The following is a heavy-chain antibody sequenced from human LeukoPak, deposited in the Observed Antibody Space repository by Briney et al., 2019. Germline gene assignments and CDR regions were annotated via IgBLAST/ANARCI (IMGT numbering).Heavy chain of an antibody. Sequence: ASVKVSCKASGFTFSTSAVQWVRQARGQRLEWMGWISAYNGNTNYAQKLQGRVTMTTDTSTSTAYMELRSLRSDDTAVYYCARLDCSSTSCYLHYYYYGMDVWGQGTTVTVSS. J-gene: IGHJ6*02. CDR3: ARLDCSSTSCYLHYYYYGMDV. CDR2: ISAYNGNT. CDR1: GFTFSTSA. D-gene: IGHD2-2*01. V-gene: IGHV1-18*01.